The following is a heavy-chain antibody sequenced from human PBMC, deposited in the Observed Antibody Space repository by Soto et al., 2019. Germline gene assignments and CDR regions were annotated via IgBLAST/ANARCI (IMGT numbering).Heavy chain of an antibody. CDR3: ARGNSSSDGMDV. CDR1: GGTFSSYA. D-gene: IGHD6-13*01. V-gene: IGHV1-69*13. Sequence: SVKVSCKASGGTFSSYAISWVRQAPGQGLEWMGGIIPIFGTANYAQKFQGRVTITADESTSTAYMELSSLRSEDTAVYYCARGNSSSDGMDVWGQGTTVTVSS. CDR2: IIPIFGTA. J-gene: IGHJ6*02.